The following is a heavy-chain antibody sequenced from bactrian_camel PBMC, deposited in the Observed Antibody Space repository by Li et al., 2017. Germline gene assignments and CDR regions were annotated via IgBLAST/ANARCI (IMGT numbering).Heavy chain of an antibody. CDR2: IYLDGRTP. D-gene: IGHD7*01. J-gene: IGHJ6*01. CDR3: AKEGDMWHPFGS. CDR1: GFTFSNYR. V-gene: IGHV3-2*01. Sequence: HVQQVESGGGLVQPGGSLRLSCAASGFTFSNYRMSWVRQAPGKGLEWVSNIYLDGRTPRYADSVKGQFTISRDNAKNTLYLQLDSLKPEDTAMYYCAKEGDMWHPFGSWGQGTQVTVS.